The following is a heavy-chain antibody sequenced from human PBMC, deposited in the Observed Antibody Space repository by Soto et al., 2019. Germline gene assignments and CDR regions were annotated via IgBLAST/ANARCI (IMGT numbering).Heavy chain of an antibody. CDR1: GGSISSSSYY. CDR2: IYYSGST. CDR3: ARGEWLAFNFDY. D-gene: IGHD6-19*01. J-gene: IGHJ4*02. Sequence: QLQLQESGPGLVKPSETLSLTCTVSGGSISSSSYYWGWIRQPPGKGLEWIGSIYYSGSTYYNPPLKSRVTISVDTSKNQFSLKLSSVTAADTAVYYCARGEWLAFNFDYWGQGTLVTVSS. V-gene: IGHV4-39*01.